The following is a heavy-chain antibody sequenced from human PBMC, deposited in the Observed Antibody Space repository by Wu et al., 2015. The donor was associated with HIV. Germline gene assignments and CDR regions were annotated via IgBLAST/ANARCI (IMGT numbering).Heavy chain of an antibody. CDR1: GAAFSNYA. D-gene: IGHD3-10*01. Sequence: QVHLVQSGAEVKKPGSSVKVSCKISGAAFSNYATSWVRQAPGQGPEWMGGIIPLFGTENYSQKFQGRVTITADESTNTVFLELSSLRSEDTAVYYCARDSVYRRGSSTSYSASSNYYHMDVWGTGTTVNRLL. J-gene: IGHJ6*04. V-gene: IGHV1-69*12. CDR2: IIPLFGTE. CDR3: ARDSVYRRGSSTSYSASSNYYHMDV.